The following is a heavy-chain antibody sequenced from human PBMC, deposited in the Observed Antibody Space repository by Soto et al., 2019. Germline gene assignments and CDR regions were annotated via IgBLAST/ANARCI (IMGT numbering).Heavy chain of an antibody. Sequence: QVQLVQSGAEVKRPGASVKVSCKASGYTFTGYYIHWVRQAPGQGPEWMGWIDPSSGGTNFAQKLQGRVTMTRDTSISTAYMELSRLRSDDAAVYYCARDRGVPAVTITSPDSWGQGTLVTVSS. CDR1: GYTFTGYY. CDR2: IDPSSGGT. J-gene: IGHJ4*02. CDR3: ARDRGVPAVTITSPDS. V-gene: IGHV1-2*02. D-gene: IGHD2-2*01.